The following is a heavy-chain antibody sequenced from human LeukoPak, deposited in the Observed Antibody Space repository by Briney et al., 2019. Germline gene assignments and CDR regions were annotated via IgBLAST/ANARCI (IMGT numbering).Heavy chain of an antibody. CDR3: ARGEYGLFDY. Sequence: SQTLSLTCTVCGGSISGGSYYWSWIRQPPGKGLEWIGYIYYSGSTKYNLSLKSRVTISVDTSKNQLSLKLSSVTAADTAVYYCARGEYGLFDYWGQGTLVTVSS. V-gene: IGHV4-61*01. CDR2: IYYSGST. J-gene: IGHJ4*02. CDR1: GGSISGGSYY. D-gene: IGHD2/OR15-2a*01.